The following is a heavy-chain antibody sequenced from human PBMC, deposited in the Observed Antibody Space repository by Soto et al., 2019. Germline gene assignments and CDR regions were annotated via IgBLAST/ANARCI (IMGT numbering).Heavy chain of an antibody. Sequence: ASVKVSCKASGYTFTGHYMHWVRQAPGQGLEWMGWINPNSGGTNYAQKFQGRVTMTRDTSISTAYMELSRLRSDDTAVYYCARDWLVVVAATPQGDYGRDVWGQGTTVTVSS. CDR3: ARDWLVVVAATPQGDYGRDV. D-gene: IGHD2-15*01. J-gene: IGHJ6*02. CDR1: GYTFTGHY. V-gene: IGHV1-2*02. CDR2: INPNSGGT.